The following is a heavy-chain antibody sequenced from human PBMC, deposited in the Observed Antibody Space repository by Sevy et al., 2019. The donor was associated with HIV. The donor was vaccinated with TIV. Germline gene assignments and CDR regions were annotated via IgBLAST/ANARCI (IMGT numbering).Heavy chain of an antibody. CDR1: GFTFSTYS. V-gene: IGHV3-21*06. D-gene: IGHD1-26*01. CDR2: ISSTSTYI. CDR3: AREGGYGGSYQIY. Sequence: GGSLRLSCAVSGFTFSTYSMNWVRQAPGKGLEWVSTISSTSTYIYYADSVKGRFTNSRDNAKNSLYLQMNSLRAEDTAVYYCAREGGYGGSYQIYWGQRTLVTVSS. J-gene: IGHJ4*02.